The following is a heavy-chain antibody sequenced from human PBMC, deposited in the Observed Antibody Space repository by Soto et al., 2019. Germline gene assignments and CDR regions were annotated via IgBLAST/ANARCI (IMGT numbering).Heavy chain of an antibody. CDR2: IIPILGIA. D-gene: IGHD2-15*01. Sequence: QVQLVQSGDEVKKPGSSVKVSCKASGGTFSSYTISWVRQAPGQGLAWMGRIIPILGIANYAQKFQGRVTSTADKSTSTAYRELSSLRSEDTAVYYCAREGGYCSGGSCYVIDYWVQGTLVTVSS. V-gene: IGHV1-69*08. J-gene: IGHJ4*02. CDR1: GGTFSSYT. CDR3: AREGGYCSGGSCYVIDY.